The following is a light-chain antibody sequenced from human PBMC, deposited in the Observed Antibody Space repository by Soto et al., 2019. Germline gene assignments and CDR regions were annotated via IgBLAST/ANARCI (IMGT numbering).Light chain of an antibody. J-gene: IGLJ1*01. CDR3: SSKTSSSTPYV. Sequence: QSALTQPASVSGSPGQSITISCTGTSSDVGAYNYVSWYQQLPGNAPRLMIYEVTNRPSGVPNRFSGSKSGNTASLTISGLQADDEADYYCSSKTSSSTPYVFGTGTKVTVL. V-gene: IGLV2-14*01. CDR2: EVT. CDR1: SSDVGAYNY.